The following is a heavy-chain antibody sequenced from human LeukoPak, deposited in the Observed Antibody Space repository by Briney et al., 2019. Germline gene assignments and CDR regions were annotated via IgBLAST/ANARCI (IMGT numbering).Heavy chain of an antibody. CDR2: IKQDGSEK. D-gene: IGHD3-10*01. J-gene: IGHJ3*02. CDR3: ARGDGSGSYLDAFDI. Sequence: GGSLRLSCTVSGFTFSNYWMSRVRQAPGKGLEWVANIKQDGSEKYYVDSVKGRFTISRDNAKNSLYLQMNSLRAEDTAVYYCARGDGSGSYLDAFDIWGQGTMVTVSS. CDR1: GFTFSNYW. V-gene: IGHV3-7*04.